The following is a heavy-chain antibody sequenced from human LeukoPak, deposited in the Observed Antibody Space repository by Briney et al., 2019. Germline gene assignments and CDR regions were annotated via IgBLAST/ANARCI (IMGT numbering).Heavy chain of an antibody. J-gene: IGHJ6*02. CDR3: GKDSGDDHYYYGMDV. CDR1: GFTFSSYE. D-gene: IGHD4-17*01. CDR2: ISSSGSTI. V-gene: IGHV3-48*03. Sequence: GGSLRLSCAASGFTFSSYEMNWVRQAPGKGLEWVSYISSSGSTIYYADSVKGRFTISRDNAKNSLYLQMNSPRAEDTAVYYSGKDSGDDHYYYGMDVWGQGTTVTVSS.